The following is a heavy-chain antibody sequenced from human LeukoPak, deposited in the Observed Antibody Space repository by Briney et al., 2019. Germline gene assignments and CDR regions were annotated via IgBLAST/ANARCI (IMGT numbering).Heavy chain of an antibody. J-gene: IGHJ4*02. CDR2: ISNSGNT. CDR3: ARVSGSGSSRGEFDY. CDR1: GASISSSTYY. Sequence: SETLSLTCTVSGASISSSTYYWGWIRQPPGKGLEWIGSISNSGNTYYNSSLKSRVTISFNTSANQFSLKLSSVTAADTAVYYCARVSGSGSSRGEFDYWGQGTLVTVSS. V-gene: IGHV4-39*07. D-gene: IGHD3-10*01.